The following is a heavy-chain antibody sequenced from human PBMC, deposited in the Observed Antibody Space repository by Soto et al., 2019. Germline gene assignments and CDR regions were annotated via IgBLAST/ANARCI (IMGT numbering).Heavy chain of an antibody. CDR1: GFTFSNYA. J-gene: IGHJ4*01. CDR2: ISGSGGST. CDR3: TTDSYITVVIIRFDY. Sequence: GGSLRLSCAASGFTFSNYAMSWVRQAPGKGLEWVSAISGSGGSTYYADSVKGRFTISRDNSKNTLYLQMNSLRAEDTAVYYCTTDSYITVVIIRFDYWGHGTLVTVSS. V-gene: IGHV3-23*01. D-gene: IGHD3-22*01.